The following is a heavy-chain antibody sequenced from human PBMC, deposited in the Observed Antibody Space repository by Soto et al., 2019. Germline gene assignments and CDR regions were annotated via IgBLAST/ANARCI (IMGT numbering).Heavy chain of an antibody. Sequence: PSETLSLTCNFSGAPIISGAYYWTWIRQRPGKGLEWIGFIYYSGTTYYNPSLKSRVTISGDTPKNQFSLKLTSVTAADTAVYYCARALRVATFSYWGQGALVTVSS. CDR1: GAPIISGAYY. CDR2: IYYSGTT. CDR3: ARALRVATFSY. V-gene: IGHV4-31*03. J-gene: IGHJ4*02. D-gene: IGHD5-12*01.